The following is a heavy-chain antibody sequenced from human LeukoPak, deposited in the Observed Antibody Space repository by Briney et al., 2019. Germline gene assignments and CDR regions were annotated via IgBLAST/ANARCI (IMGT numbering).Heavy chain of an antibody. Sequence: ASVKVSCKASGFTFTSSAVQWVRQARGQRLEWIGWIVVGSGNTNYAQKFQERVTITRDMSTSTAYMELSSLRSEDTAVYYCAAVGTTDYYYGMDVWGKGITVTVSS. CDR1: GFTFTSSA. J-gene: IGHJ6*04. CDR3: AAVGTTDYYYGMDV. D-gene: IGHD4-17*01. CDR2: IVVGSGNT. V-gene: IGHV1-58*01.